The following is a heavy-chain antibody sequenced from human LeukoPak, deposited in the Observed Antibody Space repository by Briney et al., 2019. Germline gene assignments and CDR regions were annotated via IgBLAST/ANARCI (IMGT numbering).Heavy chain of an antibody. Sequence: PGRSLRLSCAASGFTFSSYGMHWVRQAPGKGLEWVAVISYDGSNKYYADSVKGRFTISRDNYKNTLYLQMNSLRAEDTAVYYCANLQAVGLGKQDDYWGQGTLVTVSS. J-gene: IGHJ4*02. CDR1: GFTFSSYG. CDR2: ISYDGSNK. V-gene: IGHV3-30*18. CDR3: ANLQAVGLGKQDDY. D-gene: IGHD4-11*01.